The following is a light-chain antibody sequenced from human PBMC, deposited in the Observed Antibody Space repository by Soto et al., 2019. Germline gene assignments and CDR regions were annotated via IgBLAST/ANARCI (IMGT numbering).Light chain of an antibody. V-gene: IGLV1-47*01. CDR3: AAWDDSLSGYV. Sequence: QAVVTQPPSASGTPGQRVTISCSGSSSNIGSNYVYWYQQLPGTAPKLLIYRNNQRPSGVPDRFSGSKSSTSASLAISGLRSEDEADYYCAAWDDSLSGYVFGTGTKLTVL. J-gene: IGLJ1*01. CDR2: RNN. CDR1: SSNIGSNY.